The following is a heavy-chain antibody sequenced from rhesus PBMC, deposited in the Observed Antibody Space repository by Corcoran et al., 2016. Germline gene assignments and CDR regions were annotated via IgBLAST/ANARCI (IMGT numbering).Heavy chain of an antibody. J-gene: IGHJ6*01. D-gene: IGHD6-13*01. V-gene: IGHV4-65*02. CDR2: IATSGGRT. CDR1: AGSIFSSNW. CDR3: ASLLAGRGLDS. Sequence: QVQLQESGPGLVKPSETLSLTCAVSAGSIFSSNWWTWIRQPPGKGLEWIGNIATSGGRTYYYPSLVGRVIVSRDTTKNQLSLNMRSVTAADTAVYFCASLLAGRGLDSWGRGVVVTVSS.